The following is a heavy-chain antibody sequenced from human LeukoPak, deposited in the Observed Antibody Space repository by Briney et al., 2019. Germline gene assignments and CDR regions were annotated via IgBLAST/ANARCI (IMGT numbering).Heavy chain of an antibody. V-gene: IGHV3-74*01. CDR2: INTHGSST. CDR1: GFAFSNYW. Sequence: SGGSLGLSCAASGFAFSNYWLHWVRQAPGKGLEWVARINTHGSSTNYADSVKGRFTISRDNAKNTLYPQMTSLSAEDTAVYYALAGYYYYYMDVWGKGTTVTVSS. CDR3: LAGYYYYYMDV. J-gene: IGHJ6*03. D-gene: IGHD3-16*01.